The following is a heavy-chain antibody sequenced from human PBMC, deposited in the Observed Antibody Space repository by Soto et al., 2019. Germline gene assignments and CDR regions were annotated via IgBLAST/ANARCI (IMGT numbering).Heavy chain of an antibody. CDR1: GGSITRGGYY. CDR2: IYNSGTT. V-gene: IGHV4-31*03. J-gene: IGHJ5*02. CDR3: ARAPAP. Sequence: QVQLQESGPGLVKPSETLSLTCTVSGGSITRGGYYWSWIRQHPGKGLEWIGYIYNSGTTYYNPSLXSSXTISVDTSKNQFSLKLTSVTTADTAVYYCARAPAPWGQGTLVTVSS.